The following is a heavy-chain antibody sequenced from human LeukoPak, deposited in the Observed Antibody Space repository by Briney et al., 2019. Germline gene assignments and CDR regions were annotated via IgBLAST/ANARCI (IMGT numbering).Heavy chain of an antibody. CDR1: GGSISSYY. V-gene: IGHV4-59*01. J-gene: IGHJ2*01. CDR3: ARDLDGSWYFDL. D-gene: IGHD5-24*01. Sequence: SETLSLTCTVSGGSISSYYWGWIRQPPGKGLEWIGYIYYSGSTNYNPSLKSRVTISVDTSKNQFSLKLSSVTAADTAVYYCARDLDGSWYFDLWGRGTLVTVSS. CDR2: IYYSGST.